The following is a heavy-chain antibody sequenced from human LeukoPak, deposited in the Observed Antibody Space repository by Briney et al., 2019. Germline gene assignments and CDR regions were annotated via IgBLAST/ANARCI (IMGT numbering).Heavy chain of an antibody. D-gene: IGHD6-13*01. V-gene: IGHV1-69*04. CDR2: IIPILGIA. CDR1: GGTFSSYA. CDR3: ARSKGYSSRFSAFDI. Sequence: SVKVSCKASGGTFSSYAISWVRQAPGQGLEWMGRIIPILGIANYAQKFQGRVTITADKSTSTAYMELSSLRSEDTAVYYCARSKGYSSRFSAFDIWGQGTMVTVSS. J-gene: IGHJ3*02.